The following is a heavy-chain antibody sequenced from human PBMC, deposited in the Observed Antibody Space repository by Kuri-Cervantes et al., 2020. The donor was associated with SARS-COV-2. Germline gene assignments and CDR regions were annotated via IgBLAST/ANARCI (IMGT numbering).Heavy chain of an antibody. CDR2: INHSGST. D-gene: IGHD2-2*02. Sequence: ESLKISCAASGFTFSNAWMSWVRQAPGKGLEWIGEINHSGSTNYNPSLKTRVTISVNTSKNQFSLKLSSVTAADTAVYYCARVGAGVCSSASCYSRAFDYWGQGTLVTVSS. CDR3: ARVGAGVCSSASCYSRAFDY. J-gene: IGHJ4*02. V-gene: IGHV4-34*01. CDR1: GFTFSNAW.